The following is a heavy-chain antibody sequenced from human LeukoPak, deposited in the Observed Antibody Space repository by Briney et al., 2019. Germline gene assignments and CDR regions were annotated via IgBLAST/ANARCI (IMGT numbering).Heavy chain of an antibody. V-gene: IGHV3-23*01. CDR2: ISGSGGST. CDR3: ARAHYYDSSGPFDY. Sequence: GGSLRLSCAASGFTFSSYAMSWVRQAPGKGLEWVSAISGSGGSTYYADSVKGRFTISRDNSKNTLYLQMNSLRAEDTAVYYCARAHYYDSSGPFDYWGQGTLVTVSS. J-gene: IGHJ4*02. D-gene: IGHD3-22*01. CDR1: GFTFSSYA.